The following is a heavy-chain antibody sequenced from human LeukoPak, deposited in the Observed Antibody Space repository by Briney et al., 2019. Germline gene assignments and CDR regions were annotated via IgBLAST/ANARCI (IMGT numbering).Heavy chain of an antibody. D-gene: IGHD3-22*01. CDR3: ARLAGSYQDYYYDSSGYYYAVDY. V-gene: IGHV1-46*01. J-gene: IGHJ4*02. CDR1: GYTFTSYY. Sequence: ASVKVSCKASGYTFTSYYMHWVRQAPGQGLEWMGIINPSGGSTSYAQKFQGRVTITADESTSTAYMELSSLRSEDTAVYYCARLAGSYQDYYYDSSGYYYAVDYWGQGTLVTVSS. CDR2: INPSGGST.